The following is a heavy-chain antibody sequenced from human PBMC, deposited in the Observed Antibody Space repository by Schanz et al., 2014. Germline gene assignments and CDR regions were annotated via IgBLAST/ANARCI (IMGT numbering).Heavy chain of an antibody. CDR1: GSINSYY. V-gene: IGHV4-59*01. CDR2: ISYSGST. CDR3: ARRIAARSGVGYDYHYGMDV. Sequence: QVQLQESGPGLVKPSETLSLNCRISGSINSYYWSWIRQPPGKGLEWIGYISYSGSTNYNPSLRSRVTISLDRSRNQFSLNLRTVTAADTAIYYCARRIAARSGVGYDYHYGMDVWGHGTTVTFSS. J-gene: IGHJ6*02. D-gene: IGHD6-6*01.